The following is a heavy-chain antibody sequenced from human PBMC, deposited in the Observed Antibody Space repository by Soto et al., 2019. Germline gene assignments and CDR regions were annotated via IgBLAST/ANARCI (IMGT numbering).Heavy chain of an antibody. D-gene: IGHD6-19*01. V-gene: IGHV3-21*01. CDR2: ISSSSSYI. CDR3: ARGERRVAVAGTLLPY. J-gene: IGHJ4*02. CDR1: GFTFSSYS. Sequence: EVQLVESGGGLVKPGGSLRLSCAASGFTFSSYSMNWVRQAPGKGLEWVSSISSSSSYIYYADSVKGRFTISRDNGKNSLYLQMNRLRAEDTAVYYCARGERRVAVAGTLLPYWGQGTLVTVSS.